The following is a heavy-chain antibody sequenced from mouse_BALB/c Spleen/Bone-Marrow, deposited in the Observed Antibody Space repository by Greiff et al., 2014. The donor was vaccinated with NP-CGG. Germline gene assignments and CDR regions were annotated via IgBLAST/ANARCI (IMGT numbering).Heavy chain of an antibody. Sequence: VQLQQSGVELVKPGASVKLSCKASGYTFTSYYMYWVKQRPGQGLEWIGEINPSNGGTNFNEKFKSKATLTVDKSSSTAYMQLSSLTSEDSAVYYCTRSTMITYFDYWGQGTTLTVSS. CDR1: GYTFTSYY. J-gene: IGHJ2*01. D-gene: IGHD2-4*01. CDR3: TRSTMITYFDY. V-gene: IGHV1S81*02. CDR2: INPSNGGT.